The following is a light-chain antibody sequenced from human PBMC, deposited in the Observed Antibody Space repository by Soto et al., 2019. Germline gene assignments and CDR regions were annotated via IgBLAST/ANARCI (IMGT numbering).Light chain of an antibody. J-gene: IGLJ1*01. Sequence: QSALTQPASVSGSPGQSITISCTGTSGDVGYYNLVSWYQQNPGKAPKLMIYEVSKRPSGVSNRFSGSKSGNTASLTISGLQAEDEADYYCTSYAGGDSPYVFGTATKLTVL. V-gene: IGLV2-23*02. CDR1: SGDVGYYNL. CDR3: TSYAGGDSPYV. CDR2: EVS.